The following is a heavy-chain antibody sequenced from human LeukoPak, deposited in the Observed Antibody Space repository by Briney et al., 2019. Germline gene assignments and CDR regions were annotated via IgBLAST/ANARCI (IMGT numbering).Heavy chain of an antibody. V-gene: IGHV4-59*01. CDR2: IYYSGST. Sequence: SETLSLTCTVSGGSISSYYWSWIRQPPGKGLEWIGYIYYSGSTNYNPSLKSRVTISVDTSKNQFSLKLSSVTAADTAVYYCARGSSYYDFWSGYYHFDYWGQGTLVTVSS. J-gene: IGHJ4*02. CDR1: GGSISSYY. CDR3: ARGSSYYDFWSGYYHFDY. D-gene: IGHD3-3*01.